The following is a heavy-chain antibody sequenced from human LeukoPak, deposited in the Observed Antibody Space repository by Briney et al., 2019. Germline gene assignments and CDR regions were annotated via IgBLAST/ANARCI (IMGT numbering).Heavy chain of an antibody. J-gene: IGHJ6*03. Sequence: SSVKVSCKASGGTFSSYAISWVRQARGQGLEGMGGIIPIFGTANYAQKLQGRVTITTDESTSTAYMELSSLRSEDTAVYYCASGLNDFWSGYYQDYYYYYYMDVWGKGTTVTVSS. D-gene: IGHD3-3*01. CDR2: IIPIFGTA. CDR1: GGTFSSYA. CDR3: ASGLNDFWSGYYQDYYYYYYMDV. V-gene: IGHV1-69*05.